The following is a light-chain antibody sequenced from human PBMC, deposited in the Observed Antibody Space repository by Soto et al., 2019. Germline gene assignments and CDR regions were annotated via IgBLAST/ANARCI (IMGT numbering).Light chain of an antibody. V-gene: IGKV3-15*01. Sequence: TGMTLSPATLSVSPGERATLSCRASQSVSSNLAWYQQKPGQAPRLLIYGASTRATGIPARFSGSGSGTEFTPTISSLQSEDFAVYYCQQRSNWLITFGQGTRLENK. CDR2: GAS. CDR3: QQRSNWLIT. CDR1: QSVSSN. J-gene: IGKJ5*01.